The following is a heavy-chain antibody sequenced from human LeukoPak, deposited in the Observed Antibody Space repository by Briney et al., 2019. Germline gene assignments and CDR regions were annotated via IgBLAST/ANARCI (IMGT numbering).Heavy chain of an antibody. D-gene: IGHD4-17*01. V-gene: IGHV3-74*01. J-gene: IGHJ4*02. CDR3: ARGVYGDYFDY. CDR1: GFTFSSYW. CDR2: INSDGSST. Sequence: QPGGSLRLSCAASGFTFSSYWMHWVRQAPGKGLVWVSRINSDGSSTSYADSVKGRFTISRDNAKNTLYLQMNSLGAEDTAVYYCARGVYGDYFDYWGQGTLVTVSS.